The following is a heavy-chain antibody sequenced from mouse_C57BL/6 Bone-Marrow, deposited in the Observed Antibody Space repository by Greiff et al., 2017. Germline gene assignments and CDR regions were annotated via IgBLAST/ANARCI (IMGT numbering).Heavy chain of an antibody. CDR2: IDPENGDT. CDR3: TDYYGSSPFYAMDY. CDR1: GFNIKDDY. J-gene: IGHJ4*01. D-gene: IGHD1-1*01. V-gene: IGHV14-4*01. Sequence: EVQLQQSGAELVRPGASVKLSCTASGFNIKDDYMHWVKQRPEQGLEWIGWIDPENGDTEYASKFQGKATITADTSSNTAYLQLSSLTSEDTAVDYCTDYYGSSPFYAMDYWGQGTSVTVSS.